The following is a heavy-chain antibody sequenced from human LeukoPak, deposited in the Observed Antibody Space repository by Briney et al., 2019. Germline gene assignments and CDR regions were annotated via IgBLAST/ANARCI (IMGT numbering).Heavy chain of an antibody. CDR3: ARDLKAMVLPNY. Sequence: GASVKVSCKASGYTFTGYYMHWVRQAPGQGLEWMGRINPNSGGTNYAQKFQGRVTMTRDTSISTAYMELSRLRSDDPAVYYCARDLKAMVLPNYWGQGTLVTVSS. D-gene: IGHD5-18*01. CDR1: GYTFTGYY. CDR2: INPNSGGT. J-gene: IGHJ4*02. V-gene: IGHV1-2*06.